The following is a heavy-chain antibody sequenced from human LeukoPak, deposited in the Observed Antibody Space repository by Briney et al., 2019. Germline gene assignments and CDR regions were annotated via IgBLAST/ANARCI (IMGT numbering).Heavy chain of an antibody. J-gene: IGHJ6*03. Sequence: GGSLRLSCAASGFTFSSAWVSWVRQAPGKGLEWVANVNQDGSGKYYVDSVKGRFTISKDNAKNSLYLQMNSLRAGDTAVYYCAKAGEVVTAYYHMDVWGKGTTVTVSS. CDR2: VNQDGSGK. V-gene: IGHV3-7*01. CDR1: GFTFSSAW. D-gene: IGHD2-21*02. CDR3: AKAGEVVTAYYHMDV.